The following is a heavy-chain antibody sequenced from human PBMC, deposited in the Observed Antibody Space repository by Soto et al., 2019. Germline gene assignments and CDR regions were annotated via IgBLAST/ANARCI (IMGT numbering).Heavy chain of an antibody. Sequence: GSVTLAGAPSGFTLSIYAMSWVHQAPGKGLEWVAQLSASGSRTYYADSVKGRFTVSRDNSKSTLYLQMNSLRVDDTAVYYCARAVATISYYGMEVWGQGTRVTVSS. CDR1: GFTLSIYA. J-gene: IGHJ6*02. CDR3: ARAVATISYYGMEV. V-gene: IGHV3-23*01. CDR2: LSASGSRT. D-gene: IGHD5-12*01.